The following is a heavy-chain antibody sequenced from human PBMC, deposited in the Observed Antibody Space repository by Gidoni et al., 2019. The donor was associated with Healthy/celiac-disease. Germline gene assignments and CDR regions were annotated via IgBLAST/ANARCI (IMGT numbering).Heavy chain of an antibody. J-gene: IGHJ6*02. CDR2: ISGSGGST. V-gene: IGHV3-23*01. CDR1: GFTLSSYA. CDR3: AKLEQQLVLYYYGMDV. D-gene: IGHD6-13*01. Sequence: EVQLLESGGGLVQPGGSLRLSCAASGFTLSSYARSWVRQAPGKGLEWVSAISGSGGSTYYADSVKGRFTISRDNSKNTLYLQMNSLRAEDTAVYYCAKLEQQLVLYYYGMDVWGQGTTVTVSS.